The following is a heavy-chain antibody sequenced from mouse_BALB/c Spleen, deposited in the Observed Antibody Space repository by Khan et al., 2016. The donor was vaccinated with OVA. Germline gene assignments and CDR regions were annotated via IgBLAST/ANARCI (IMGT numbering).Heavy chain of an antibody. V-gene: IGHV5-6*01. CDR2: ISSGGDYT. J-gene: IGHJ3*01. Sequence: EVQLVESGGDLVKPGGSLKLSCAASGFTFSSYSMSWVRQTPDKRLEWVASISSGGDYTYYPDSVKGRFNISRDNAKNTLYLPMSDLKSEDTARDYVADNLTGSFAYWGQGTLVTVSA. CDR3: ADNLTGSFAY. D-gene: IGHD1-3*01. CDR1: GFTFSSYS.